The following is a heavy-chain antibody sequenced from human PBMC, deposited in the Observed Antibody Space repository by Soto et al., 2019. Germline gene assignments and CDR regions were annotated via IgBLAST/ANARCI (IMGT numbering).Heavy chain of an antibody. CDR2: IYYSGST. Sequence: PSETLSLTCTVSGGSISSYYWSWIRQPPGKGLEWIGYIYYSGSTNYNPSLKSRVTISVDTSKNQFSLKLSSVTAADTAVYYCARHGQNYGDYDDPDEYYMDVWGKGTTVTVSS. J-gene: IGHJ6*03. CDR3: ARHGQNYGDYDDPDEYYMDV. V-gene: IGHV4-59*08. D-gene: IGHD4-17*01. CDR1: GGSISSYY.